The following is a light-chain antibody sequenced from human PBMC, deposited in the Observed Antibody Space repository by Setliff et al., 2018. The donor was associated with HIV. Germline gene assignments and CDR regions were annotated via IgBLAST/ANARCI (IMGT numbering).Light chain of an antibody. Sequence: QSALAQPASVSGSPGQSITISCTGTSSDVGGYNYVSWYQHYPGKAPKLMIYDVTKRPSGVSARVSGSKSGNTASLTISGLQAEDEADYYCYSYTSSDTYVFGTGTKVTVL. CDR2: DVT. CDR1: SSDVGGYNY. J-gene: IGLJ1*01. V-gene: IGLV2-14*03. CDR3: YSYTSSDTYV.